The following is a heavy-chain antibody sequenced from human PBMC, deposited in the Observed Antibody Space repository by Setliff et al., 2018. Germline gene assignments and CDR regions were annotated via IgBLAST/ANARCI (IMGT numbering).Heavy chain of an antibody. Sequence: ASVNVSCKASGYTFTGYYMHWVQQAPGQGLEWMGRINPNSGGTNYAQKFQGRVTMTRDTSISTAYMELSRLRSDDTAVYYCARVKAPALYYYMDVWGKGTTVTVSS. J-gene: IGHJ6*03. CDR2: INPNSGGT. V-gene: IGHV1-2*06. CDR3: ARVKAPALYYYMDV. CDR1: GYTFTGYY. D-gene: IGHD3-16*02.